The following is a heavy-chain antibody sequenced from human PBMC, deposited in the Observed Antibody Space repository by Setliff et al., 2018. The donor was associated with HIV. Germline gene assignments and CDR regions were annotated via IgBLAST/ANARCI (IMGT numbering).Heavy chain of an antibody. CDR1: GYIFNNFG. Sequence: ASVKVSCKATGYIFNNFGITWVRQAPGQGLEWMGWISAFSGFTNYAPKLQARVTLTTDTSTSTAYMELRSLTSDDTAVYYCARDVDIAGRGSDLDIWGQGTGVTVSS. CDR2: ISAFSGFT. J-gene: IGHJ3*02. V-gene: IGHV1-18*01. CDR3: ARDVDIAGRGSDLDI. D-gene: IGHD3-16*01.